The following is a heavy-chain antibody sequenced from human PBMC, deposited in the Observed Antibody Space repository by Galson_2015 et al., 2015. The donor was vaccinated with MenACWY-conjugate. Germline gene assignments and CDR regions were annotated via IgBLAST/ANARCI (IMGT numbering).Heavy chain of an antibody. J-gene: IGHJ4*02. D-gene: IGHD2-15*01. CDR2: INTGRSST. Sequence: SLRLSCAASGFIFNTYWMNWVRQAPGKGLVWVSRINTGRSSTTYADSVKDRFTISRDNAKNTLYLQMNSLRPEDTAVFYCAKSRGSSFYFDSWGQGTLVTVSS. CDR3: AKSRGSSFYFDS. V-gene: IGHV3-74*01. CDR1: GFIFNTYW.